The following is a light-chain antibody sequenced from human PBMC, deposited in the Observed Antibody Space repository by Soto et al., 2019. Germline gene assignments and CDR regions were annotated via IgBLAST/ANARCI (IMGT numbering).Light chain of an antibody. V-gene: IGLV2-14*03. Sequence: QSVLTQPASVSGSPGQSITISCTGTSSDVGGYNYVSWYQHHPGKAPKLVIYDVSDRPSGVSNRFSGSKSGNTASLTISGLQAEDEADFYCSSYTSSSTVVFGGGTKVTVL. J-gene: IGLJ2*01. CDR2: DVS. CDR3: SSYTSSSTVV. CDR1: SSDVGGYNY.